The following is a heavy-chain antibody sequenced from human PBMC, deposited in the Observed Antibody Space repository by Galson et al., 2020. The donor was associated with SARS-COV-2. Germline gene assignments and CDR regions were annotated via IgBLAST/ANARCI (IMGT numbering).Heavy chain of an antibody. Sequence: SEPLSLTCTVSGGSIRSYHWSWIRQPPRKGLQWLGHIYYRPSTHYNPSLKSRVTISVDTSKNQFSLKLSSVTAADTAVYYCARYGVVDYYDSSGYDTNAFDIWGQGRMVIVSS. CDR3: ARYGVVDYYDSSGYDTNAFDI. CDR1: GGSIRSYH. J-gene: IGHJ3*02. CDR2: IYYRPST. V-gene: IGHV4-59*01. D-gene: IGHD3-22*01.